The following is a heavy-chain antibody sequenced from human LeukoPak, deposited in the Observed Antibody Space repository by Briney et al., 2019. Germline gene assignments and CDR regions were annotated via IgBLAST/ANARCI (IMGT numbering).Heavy chain of an antibody. CDR3: ATYTNWVAGDV. Sequence: GGSLRLSCAASGLTFSKSWMSWVRQAAGQGLEWVAAIKADGSEKDYVDSVKGRFTISRDNAKNSLYLQMNSLRAEDTAVYYCATYTNWVAGDVWGQGTSVSVSS. J-gene: IGHJ6*02. D-gene: IGHD1-1*01. CDR1: GLTFSKSW. CDR2: IKADGSEK. V-gene: IGHV3-7*01.